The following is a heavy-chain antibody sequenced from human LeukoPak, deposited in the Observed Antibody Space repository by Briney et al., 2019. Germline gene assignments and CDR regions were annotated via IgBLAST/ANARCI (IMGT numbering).Heavy chain of an antibody. CDR2: INTNTGNP. D-gene: IGHD4-17*01. Sequence: GASVKVSCKASGYSFTTFPMHWVRQAPGQGLEWMGWINTNTGNPTYAQGFAGRFVFSLETSVNTAYLQISSLKAEDTAVYYSARVTTVTSRYFDYWGQGTLVTVSS. CDR3: ARVTTVTSRYFDY. J-gene: IGHJ4*02. V-gene: IGHV7-4-1*02. CDR1: GYSFTTFP.